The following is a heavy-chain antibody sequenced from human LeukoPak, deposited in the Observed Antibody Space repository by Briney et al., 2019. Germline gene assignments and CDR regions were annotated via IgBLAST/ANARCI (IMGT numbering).Heavy chain of an antibody. J-gene: IGHJ6*03. D-gene: IGHD6-13*01. Sequence: PSETLSLTCAVYGGSFSGYYWSWIRQAPGKGLEWIGEINHSGSTNYNPSLKSRVTISVDTSKNQFSLKLSSVTAADTAVYYCARGTNTGYSSSCYFYYYYMDVWGKGTTVTVSS. V-gene: IGHV4-34*01. CDR3: ARGTNTGYSSSCYFYYYYMDV. CDR1: GGSFSGYY. CDR2: INHSGST.